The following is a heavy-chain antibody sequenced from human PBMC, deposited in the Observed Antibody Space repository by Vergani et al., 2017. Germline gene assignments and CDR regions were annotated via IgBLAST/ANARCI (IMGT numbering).Heavy chain of an antibody. CDR2: IYTRGST. V-gene: IGHV4-39*07. D-gene: IGHD3-22*01. CDR3: ARGGLVLSKRAYDSSGENTYFDY. CDR1: GGSISSSSYY. J-gene: IGHJ4*02. Sequence: QVQLQESGPGLVKPSETLSLTCTVSGGSISSSSYYWGWIRQPPGKGLEWIGSIYTRGSTNYNPSLKSRVTMSVDTSKNQFSLKLSAVTAADTAVYYCARGGLVLSKRAYDSSGENTYFDYWGQGTLVTVSS.